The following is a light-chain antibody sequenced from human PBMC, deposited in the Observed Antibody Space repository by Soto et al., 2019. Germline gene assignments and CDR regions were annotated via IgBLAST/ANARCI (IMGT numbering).Light chain of an antibody. CDR1: QSVSSN. CDR3: QQYNSYSRSLT. Sequence: EIVMTQSPATLSVSPGERVTLSCRASQSVSSNLAWYQQKPGQAPRLLIYGASTRATGIPARFSGSGSGTEFTLSISSLQSEDFAVYYCQQYNSYSRSLTFGGGTKVDIK. CDR2: GAS. J-gene: IGKJ4*01. V-gene: IGKV3-15*01.